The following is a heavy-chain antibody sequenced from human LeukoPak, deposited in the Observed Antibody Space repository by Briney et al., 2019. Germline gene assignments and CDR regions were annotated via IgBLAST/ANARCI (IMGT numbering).Heavy chain of an antibody. CDR3: ARLTVVTVSNYYMDV. V-gene: IGHV5-51*01. J-gene: IGHJ6*03. CDR2: IYPGDSDT. CDR1: GYSFTSYW. Sequence: GESLKISCKGSGYSFTSYWIGWVRQMPGKGLEWMGIIYPGDSDTRYSPSFQGQVTISADKSISTAYLQWSSLKASDTAMYYCARLTVVTVSNYYMDVWGKGTTVTVSS. D-gene: IGHD4-23*01.